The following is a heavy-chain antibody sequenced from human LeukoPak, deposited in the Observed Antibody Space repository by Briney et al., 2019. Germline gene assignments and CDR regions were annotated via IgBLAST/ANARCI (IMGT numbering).Heavy chain of an antibody. Sequence: GASVKVSCKASGNTFPTYDINWVRQATGQGLEWMGWMNPNSDNTGYAQKFQGRVTMTRNTSMRAAYMELSSLRSEDTAVYYCATFGGPSPHYYYALDVWGQGTTVTVSS. J-gene: IGHJ6*02. V-gene: IGHV1-8*01. D-gene: IGHD2-15*01. CDR1: GNTFPTYD. CDR3: ATFGGPSPHYYYALDV. CDR2: MNPNSDNT.